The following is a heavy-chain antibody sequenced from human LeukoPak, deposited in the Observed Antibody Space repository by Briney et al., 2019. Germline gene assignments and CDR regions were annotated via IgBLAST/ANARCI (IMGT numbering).Heavy chain of an antibody. J-gene: IGHJ6*02. CDR1: GGSFRSYA. V-gene: IGHV1-69*13. D-gene: IGHD2-15*01. CDR3: ARGVVVVAALVQYYYYGMDV. CDR2: IIPMFGTT. Sequence: SVKVSCKASGGSFRSYAISWVRQAPGQGLEWMGEIIPMFGTTNYAQKFQGRVTVTADESTRTAYVELSSLRSEDTAVYYCARGVVVVAALVQYYYYGMDVWGQGTTVTVSS.